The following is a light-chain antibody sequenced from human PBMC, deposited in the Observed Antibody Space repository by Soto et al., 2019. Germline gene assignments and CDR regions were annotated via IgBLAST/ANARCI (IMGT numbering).Light chain of an antibody. Sequence: QSVLTQPPSASGSPGQSVTISCTGTSSDVGLYDYVSWYQQHPGKVPKLLIYEVTQRPSGVPDRFSGSKSGNTPSLTVSALHAEHEPVYPCSSYGGNSNYVFGTGTKVTVL. CDR3: SSYGGNSNYV. CDR2: EVT. V-gene: IGLV2-8*01. J-gene: IGLJ1*01. CDR1: SSDVGLYDY.